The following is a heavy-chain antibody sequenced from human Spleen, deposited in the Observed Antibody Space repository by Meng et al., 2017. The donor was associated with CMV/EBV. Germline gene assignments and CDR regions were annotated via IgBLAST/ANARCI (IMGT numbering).Heavy chain of an antibody. V-gene: IGHV1-69*05. Sequence: SVKVSCKASRYTFTTHAVHWVRQATGQGLEWMGGIIPIFDTVNHAQKFQGRVAITTDESTRTAYMELSSLRSEDTAVYYCATVNPYCSSARCGGDIWGQGTLVTVSS. J-gene: IGHJ4*02. D-gene: IGHD2-2*01. CDR1: RYTFTTHA. CDR2: IIPIFDTV. CDR3: ATVNPYCSSARCGGDI.